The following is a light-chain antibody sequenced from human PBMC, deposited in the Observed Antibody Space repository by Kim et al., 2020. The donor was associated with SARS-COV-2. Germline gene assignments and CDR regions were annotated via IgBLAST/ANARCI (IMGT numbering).Light chain of an antibody. J-gene: IGLJ3*02. Sequence: GQSINISYIGPSSDIGAFNYVSWYQHHAGKAPKLIIYDVTNRPSGVSPRFSGSKSGNTASLTISGLQADDEADYFCSSYAGSYTWVFGRGTKVTVL. CDR1: SSDIGAFNY. V-gene: IGLV2-23*02. CDR2: DVT. CDR3: SSYAGSYTWV.